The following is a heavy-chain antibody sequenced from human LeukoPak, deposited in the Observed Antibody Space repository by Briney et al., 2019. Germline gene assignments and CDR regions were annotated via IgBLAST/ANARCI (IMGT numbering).Heavy chain of an antibody. J-gene: IGHJ3*02. V-gene: IGHV4-39*01. CDR1: GGSISGSSYY. CDR3: ARVPNLPYYYDSRTAFDI. CDR2: IYYSGST. D-gene: IGHD3-22*01. Sequence: SETLSLTCTVSGGSISGSSYYWGWIRQPPGKGLEWIGSIYYSGSTYYNPSLKSRVTISVDTSKNQFSLKLSSVTAADTAVYYCARVPNLPYYYDSRTAFDIWGQGTMVTVSS.